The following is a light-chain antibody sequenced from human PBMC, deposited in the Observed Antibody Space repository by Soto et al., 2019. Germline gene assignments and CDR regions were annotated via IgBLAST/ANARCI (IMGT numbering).Light chain of an antibody. Sequence: EIVLTQSPATLSLSPGERATLSCRASQSVSSYLAWYQQKPGQAPRLLIYGASSRATGIPDRFSGSGSGTDFTLTIRRLEPEDFAVYYCQQHGSSRTFGQGTKVDIK. V-gene: IGKV3-20*01. J-gene: IGKJ1*01. CDR2: GAS. CDR3: QQHGSSRT. CDR1: QSVSSY.